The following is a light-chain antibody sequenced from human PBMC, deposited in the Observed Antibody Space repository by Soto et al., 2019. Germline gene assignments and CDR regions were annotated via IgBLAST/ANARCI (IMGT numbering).Light chain of an antibody. CDR1: SSDVGGYNY. V-gene: IGLV2-11*01. Sequence: QSALTQPRSVSGSRGQSVTISCTGTSSDVGGYNYVSRYQQLPGKAPKLMIYDVTKRPSGVPDRFSGSKSGNTASLTISGLQAEDEADFHCCPFSGTYHWVFGGGTKLTVL. CDR3: CPFSGTYHWV. J-gene: IGLJ3*02. CDR2: DVT.